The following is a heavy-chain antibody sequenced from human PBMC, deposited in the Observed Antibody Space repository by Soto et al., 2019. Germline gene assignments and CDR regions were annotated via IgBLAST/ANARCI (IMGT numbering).Heavy chain of an antibody. Sequence: QVQLVESGGGLVKPGGSLRLSCEASGFTFNNYYMSWIRQAPGKGLEWISTITGCSVGTAYADSVKGRFTISRDDAKASLYLQMDRLRAVATALYYCAREYYYAMDVWGQGTTVTVSS. CDR3: AREYYYAMDV. V-gene: IGHV3-11*05. CDR1: GFTFNNYY. J-gene: IGHJ6*02. CDR2: ITGCSVGT.